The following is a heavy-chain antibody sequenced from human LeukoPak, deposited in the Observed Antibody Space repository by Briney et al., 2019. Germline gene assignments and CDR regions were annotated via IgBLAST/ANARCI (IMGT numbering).Heavy chain of an antibody. J-gene: IGHJ4*02. CDR1: GFTFSSYA. D-gene: IGHD6-6*01. CDR3: ARDQGSSSDFDY. Sequence: PGGSLRLSCAASGFTFSSYAMHWVRQAPGKGLEWVAVISYDGSNKYYADSVKGRFTISRDNSKNTLYLQMNSLRAEDTAVYYCARDQGSSSDFDYWGQGALVTVSS. CDR2: ISYDGSNK. V-gene: IGHV3-30-3*01.